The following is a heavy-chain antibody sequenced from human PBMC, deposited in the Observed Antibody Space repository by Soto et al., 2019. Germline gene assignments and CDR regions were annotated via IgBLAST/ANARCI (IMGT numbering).Heavy chain of an antibody. D-gene: IGHD7-27*01. J-gene: IGHJ4*02. Sequence: GASVKVSSKASGYTFSSYAMHWVRQAPGQRLEWMGWINAGYGNTKSSQKFQDRVTISRDTSASTAYMELTSLRSEDTAVYYCARDTGDGTFDFWGQGTLVTVSS. CDR1: GYTFSSYA. CDR3: ARDTGDGTFDF. CDR2: INAGYGNT. V-gene: IGHV1-3*01.